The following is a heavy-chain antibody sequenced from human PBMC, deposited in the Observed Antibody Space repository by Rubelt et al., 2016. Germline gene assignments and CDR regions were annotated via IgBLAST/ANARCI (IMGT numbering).Heavy chain of an antibody. J-gene: IGHJ4*02. CDR3: ARASAQLPTYYYDSSGYLFDY. Sequence: ASGFTFSSYGMHWVRQAPGKGLEWVAVIWYDGSNKYYADSVKGRFTISRDNSKNTLYLQMNSLGAEDTAVYYCARASAQLPTYYYDSSGYLFDYWGQGTLVTVSS. D-gene: IGHD3-22*01. CDR2: IWYDGSNK. CDR1: GFTFSSYG. V-gene: IGHV3-33*01.